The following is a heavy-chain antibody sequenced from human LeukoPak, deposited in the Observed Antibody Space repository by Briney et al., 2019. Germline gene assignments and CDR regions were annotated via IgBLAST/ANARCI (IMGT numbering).Heavy chain of an antibody. J-gene: IGHJ4*02. CDR1: GYSFTSYW. Sequence: GESLKISCKGSGYSFTSYWIGWVRQMPGKGLEWMGIIYPGDSDTRYSPSFHGQVTISADKSTNIAYLQWTTLKTSDSAMYYCVRSGSPPTYFDYWGQGALVTVSS. V-gene: IGHV5-51*01. D-gene: IGHD3-10*01. CDR3: VRSGSPPTYFDY. CDR2: IYPGDSDT.